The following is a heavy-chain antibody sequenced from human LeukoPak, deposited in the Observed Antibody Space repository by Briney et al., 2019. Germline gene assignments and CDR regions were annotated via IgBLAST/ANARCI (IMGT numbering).Heavy chain of an antibody. J-gene: IGHJ4*02. CDR1: GGSISISNYY. V-gene: IGHV4-39*01. CDR2: ISYSGT. D-gene: IGHD1-26*01. Sequence: NPSETLSLTRTVSGGSISISNYYWGWIRQPPGRGLEWIGSISYSGTYYNPSLKSRLTISVDTSKNHFSLNLRSVTAADTAVYYCARRTSNPVGAIDYWGQGTLVTVSS. CDR3: ARRTSNPVGAIDY.